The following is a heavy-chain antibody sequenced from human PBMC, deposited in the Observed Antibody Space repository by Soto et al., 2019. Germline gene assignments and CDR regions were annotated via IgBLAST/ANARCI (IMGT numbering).Heavy chain of an antibody. CDR3: ARAISGYVT. Sequence: QVQLVQSGAEVKKPGASVKVSCMASGITSTTYAIHWVRQAPGHGLEWMGWINTGNGNTRYSQRFLGRVSLTTDTSTSTASMDLSSLTSEDTAVYYCARAISGYVTWGQGTLITVSS. J-gene: IGHJ5*02. CDR2: INTGNGNT. V-gene: IGHV1-3*04. CDR1: GITSTTYA. D-gene: IGHD5-12*01.